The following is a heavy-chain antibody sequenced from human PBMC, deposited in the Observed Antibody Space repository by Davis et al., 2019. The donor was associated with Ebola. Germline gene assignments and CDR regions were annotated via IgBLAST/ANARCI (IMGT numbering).Heavy chain of an antibody. CDR3: ARHGSGSSPARA. J-gene: IGHJ5*02. Sequence: SETLSLTCTVSGYSISSGYYWSWIRQPPGKGLEWIGEINHSGSTNYNPSLKSRVTISVDTSKNQFSLKLSSVTAADTAVYYCARHGSGSSPARAWGQGTLVTVSS. CDR2: INHSGST. D-gene: IGHD1-26*01. CDR1: GYSISSGYY. V-gene: IGHV4-38-2*02.